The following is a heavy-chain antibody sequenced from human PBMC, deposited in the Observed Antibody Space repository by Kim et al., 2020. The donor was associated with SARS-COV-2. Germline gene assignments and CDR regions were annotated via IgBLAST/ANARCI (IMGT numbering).Heavy chain of an antibody. V-gene: IGHV3-11*01. CDR1: GFTFGNYY. Sequence: GGSLRLSCAASGFTFGNYYMIWVRQAPGKGLEWLSYISNTGKSMSYAESVKGRFTISRDNAKKSVTLQMNSLRAEDTAVYYCVRDPLNYDYVGGTRGPFDYWGQGTLVTVSS. D-gene: IGHD3-16*01. CDR3: VRDPLNYDYVGGTRGPFDY. CDR2: ISNTGKSM. J-gene: IGHJ4*02.